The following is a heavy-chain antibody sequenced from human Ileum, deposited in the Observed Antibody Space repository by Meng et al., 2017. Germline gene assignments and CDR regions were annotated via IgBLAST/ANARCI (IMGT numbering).Heavy chain of an antibody. CDR3: ARGGELGYCSGGSCYYFDY. Sequence: QLEGGQSGVEVKKPGASRKVACKASGYTFTGYYMHWVRQAPGQGLEWMGRINPNSGGTNYAQKFQGRVTMTRDTSISTAYMELSRLRSDDTAVYYCARGGELGYCSGGSCYYFDYWGQGTLVTVSS. CDR2: INPNSGGT. J-gene: IGHJ4*02. D-gene: IGHD2-15*01. CDR1: GYTFTGYY. V-gene: IGHV1-2*06.